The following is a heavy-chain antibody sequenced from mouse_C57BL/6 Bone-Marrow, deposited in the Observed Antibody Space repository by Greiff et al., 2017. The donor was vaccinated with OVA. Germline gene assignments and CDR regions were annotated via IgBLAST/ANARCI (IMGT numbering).Heavy chain of an antibody. V-gene: IGHV1-15*01. CDR3: TRGYSNYYAMDY. D-gene: IGHD2-5*01. CDR2: FDPETGGT. Sequence: QVQLQQSGAELVRPGASVTLSCKASGYPFTDYEMHWVKQTPVLGLKGIGAFDPETGGTASNQKFKGKAILTADKSSSTAYMELRSLTSEDSAVYYCTRGYSNYYAMDYWGQGTSVTVSS. J-gene: IGHJ4*01. CDR1: GYPFTDYE.